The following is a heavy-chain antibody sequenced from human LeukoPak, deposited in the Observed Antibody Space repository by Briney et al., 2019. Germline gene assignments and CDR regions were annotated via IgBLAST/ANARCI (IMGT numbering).Heavy chain of an antibody. Sequence: GGSLRLSCAASGFTFSSYSMNWVRQAPGKGLEWVSSISSSSSYIYYADSVKGRFTISRDNAKNSLYLQMNSLRAEDTAVYYCARDPQWLVYLGYFDYWGQGTLVTVSS. CDR3: ARDPQWLVYLGYFDY. CDR1: GFTFSSYS. D-gene: IGHD6-19*01. J-gene: IGHJ4*02. CDR2: ISSSSSYI. V-gene: IGHV3-21*01.